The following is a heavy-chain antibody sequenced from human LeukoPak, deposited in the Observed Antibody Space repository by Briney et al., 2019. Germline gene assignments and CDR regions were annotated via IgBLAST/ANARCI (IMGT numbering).Heavy chain of an antibody. CDR2: ISGTGGGT. CDR1: GFTFSSYA. CDR3: AKGGGYDFWSGDAIDY. V-gene: IGHV3-23*01. J-gene: IGHJ4*02. Sequence: PGGSLRLSCVASGFTFSSYAMSWVRQAPGKGLGWVSAISGTGGGTYYAGSVKGRFTISRDNSKNTLYLQMNSLRVEDTAVYYCAKGGGYDFWSGDAIDYWGQGTLVTVSS. D-gene: IGHD3-3*01.